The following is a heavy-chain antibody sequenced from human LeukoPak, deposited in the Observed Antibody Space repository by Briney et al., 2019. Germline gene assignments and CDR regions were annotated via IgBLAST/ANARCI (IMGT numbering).Heavy chain of an antibody. CDR2: ISSTSSNI. CDR3: ARVAGYCDSTSNCYSDY. Sequence: GGSLRLSCAASGFTFNIYTMNWVRQSPGKGLEWVSSISSTSSNIYYADSVKGRFTISRDNAKNSLYLQMNSLRAEDTAVYYCARVAGYCDSTSNCYSDYWGQGTLVTVSS. J-gene: IGHJ4*02. CDR1: GFTFNIYT. D-gene: IGHD2-2*01. V-gene: IGHV3-21*01.